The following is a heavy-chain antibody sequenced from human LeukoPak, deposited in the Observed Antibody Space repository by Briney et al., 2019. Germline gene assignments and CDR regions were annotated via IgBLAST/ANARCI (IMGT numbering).Heavy chain of an antibody. J-gene: IGHJ4*02. CDR3: ARVGYGSGSYYFDY. V-gene: IGHV4-59*01. D-gene: IGHD3-10*01. CDR2: IYYSGST. Sequence: SETLSLTCTVSGGSISSYYWSWIRQPPGKGLEWIGYIYYSGSTSYNPSLKSRVTISVDTSKNQFSLKLSSVTAADTAVYYCARVGYGSGSYYFDYWGQGTLVTVSS. CDR1: GGSISSYY.